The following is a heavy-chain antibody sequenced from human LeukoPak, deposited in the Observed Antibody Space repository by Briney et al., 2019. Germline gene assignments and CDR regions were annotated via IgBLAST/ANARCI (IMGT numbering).Heavy chain of an antibody. J-gene: IGHJ3*02. CDR1: RYTFTGYY. V-gene: IGHV1-2*06. Sequence: ASVKVSCKASRYTFTGYYMHWVRQAPGQGLEWMGRINPNSGGTNYAQKFQGRVTMTRDTSISTAYMELSRLRSDDTAVYYCARPVFWVAVAGHDAFDIWGQGTMVTVSS. CDR2: INPNSGGT. D-gene: IGHD6-19*01. CDR3: ARPVFWVAVAGHDAFDI.